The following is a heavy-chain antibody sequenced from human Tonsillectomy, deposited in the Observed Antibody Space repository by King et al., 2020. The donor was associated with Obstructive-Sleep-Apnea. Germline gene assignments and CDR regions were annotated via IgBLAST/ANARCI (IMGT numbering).Heavy chain of an antibody. CDR2: IYYTGST. D-gene: IGHD2-15*01. J-gene: IGHJ1*01. Sequence: VPLQESGPGLVKPSQTLSLTCTVSGGSINSGGYFWSWIRQHPEKGLEWIGYIYYTGSTYYIPSLKSRVTMSIDTSKSQFSLELRSVTAADTAIYFCARGFCSGGNCYSAEYFQPWGQGTPVTVSS. CDR3: ARGFCSGGNCYSAEYFQP. CDR1: GGSINSGGYF. V-gene: IGHV4-31*03.